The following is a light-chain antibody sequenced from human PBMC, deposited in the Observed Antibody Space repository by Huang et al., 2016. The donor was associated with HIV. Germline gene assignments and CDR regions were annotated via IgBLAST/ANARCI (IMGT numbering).Light chain of an antibody. Sequence: DIQMTQSPSTLSASVGDRVTITCRACQSISTWLAWYQQQPGKAPKLLIYKASILESGVPSRFSGSGAGTEFTLTISSLQPDDFATYYCQQYNSYSFGQGTKLEIK. V-gene: IGKV1-5*03. CDR2: KAS. CDR1: QSISTW. J-gene: IGKJ2*01. CDR3: QQYNSYS.